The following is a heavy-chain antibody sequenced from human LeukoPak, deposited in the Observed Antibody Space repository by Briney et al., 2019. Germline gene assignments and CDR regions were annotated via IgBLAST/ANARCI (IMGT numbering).Heavy chain of an antibody. CDR2: ISVRAGTI. CDR1: GFAFGQYE. D-gene: IGHD3-22*01. CDR3: AKDFPHYYEVPHGMDV. Sequence: GGSLRLSCAASGFAFGQYEMNWVRQAPGKGLEWIAYISVRAGTIYYGDSAEGRFTISRDDAKNSLYLQMNGLRVEDTAIYYCAKDFPHYYEVPHGMDVWGQGTTVTV. J-gene: IGHJ6*02. V-gene: IGHV3-48*03.